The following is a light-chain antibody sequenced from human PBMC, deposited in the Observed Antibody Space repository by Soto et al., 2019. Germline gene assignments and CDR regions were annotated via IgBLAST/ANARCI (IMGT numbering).Light chain of an antibody. CDR2: EVI. V-gene: IGLV2-8*01. CDR3: SSNVVGTNLKI. J-gene: IGLJ2*01. Sequence: QSALTQPPSASGSPGQSVTISCTGTYIDVSGSNYVSWYQQHPGKAPKLVIYEVIQRPSGVPDRFSGSRSGNTASLTVSRLQAEDEADYYCSSNVVGTNLKIFGGGTKLTVL. CDR1: YIDVSGSNY.